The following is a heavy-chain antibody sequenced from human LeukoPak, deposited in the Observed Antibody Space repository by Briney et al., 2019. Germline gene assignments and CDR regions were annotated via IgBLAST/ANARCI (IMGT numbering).Heavy chain of an antibody. J-gene: IGHJ4*02. CDR2: ISGSGGST. D-gene: IGHD2-15*01. Sequence: GGSLRLSCAASGFTFSSYAMSWVRQAPGKGLEWVSAISGSGGSTYHADSVKGRFTISRDNSKNTLYLHMNSLRAEDTAVYYCAKAGSLAGPFDYWGQGTLVTVSS. CDR3: AKAGSLAGPFDY. CDR1: GFTFSSYA. V-gene: IGHV3-23*01.